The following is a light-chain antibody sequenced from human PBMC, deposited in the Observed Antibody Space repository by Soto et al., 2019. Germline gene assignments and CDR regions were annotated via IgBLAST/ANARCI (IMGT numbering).Light chain of an antibody. Sequence: ENLLTQSPGTLSLSPGERATLSCRASQSISSSYLAWYQQKPGQAPRLLIYGASSRATGIPDRFSGSGSGTDFTRTINRLEPEDFAVYYCQQYDSSPRTFGQGTKVDIK. CDR2: GAS. J-gene: IGKJ1*01. CDR3: QQYDSSPRT. CDR1: QSISSSY. V-gene: IGKV3-20*01.